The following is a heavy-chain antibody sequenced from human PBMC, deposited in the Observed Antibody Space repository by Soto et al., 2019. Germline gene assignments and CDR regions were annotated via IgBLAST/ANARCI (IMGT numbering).Heavy chain of an antibody. CDR1: GDSISSGGFS. CDR3: ARGRLVPAVTFDD. V-gene: IGHV4-30-2*01. J-gene: IGHJ4*02. CDR2: IYHSGTS. D-gene: IGHD2-2*01. Sequence: SETLSLTCAVSGDSISSGGFSWSWIRQPPGKGLEWIGYIYHSGTSFYNPSLKSRVTISVDGSKNQFSLKVKSVTAADTAVYYCARGRLVPAVTFDDSGLGIRVSVAS.